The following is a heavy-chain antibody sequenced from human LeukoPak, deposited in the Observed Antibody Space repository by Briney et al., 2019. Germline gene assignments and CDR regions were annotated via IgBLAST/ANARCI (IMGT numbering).Heavy chain of an antibody. CDR1: GLTLNNHW. Sequence: GGSLRLSCAASGLTLNNHWMHWVRQAPGEGLEWVSYINTDGTATTYADSVKGRFTISRDNAKNTLYLQMNSLRAEDTAVYYCVRDSNLSFDYWGQGALVTVSP. D-gene: IGHD1-7*01. V-gene: IGHV3-74*01. J-gene: IGHJ4*02. CDR3: VRDSNLSFDY. CDR2: INTDGTAT.